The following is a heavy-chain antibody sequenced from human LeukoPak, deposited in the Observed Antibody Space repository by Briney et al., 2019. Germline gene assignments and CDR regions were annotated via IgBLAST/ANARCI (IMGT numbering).Heavy chain of an antibody. CDR2: IKQDGSEK. J-gene: IGHJ4*02. Sequence: GGSLRLSCAASGFTFSSYWMSWVRQAPGKGLEWVANIKQDGSEKYYVDSVKGRFTISRDNAKNSLYLQMNSLRAEDTAVYYCARAPKWPQGGIIYDYWGQGTLVTVSS. CDR3: ARAPKWPQGGIIYDY. CDR1: GFTFSSYW. D-gene: IGHD5-12*01. V-gene: IGHV3-7*01.